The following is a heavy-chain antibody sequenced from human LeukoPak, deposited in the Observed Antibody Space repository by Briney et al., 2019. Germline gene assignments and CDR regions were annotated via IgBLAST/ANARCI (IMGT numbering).Heavy chain of an antibody. CDR3: AKDPPHHIAYYFDY. D-gene: IGHD6-13*01. CDR2: ISNISTYI. V-gene: IGHV3-21*04. J-gene: IGHJ4*02. CDR1: GFTFSGYT. Sequence: PGGSLRLSCAASGFTFSGYTMTWFRQAPGKGLEWVSSISNISTYIYYADSVKGRFTISRDNSKNTLYLQMNSLRAEDTAVYYCAKDPPHHIAYYFDYWGQGTLVTVSS.